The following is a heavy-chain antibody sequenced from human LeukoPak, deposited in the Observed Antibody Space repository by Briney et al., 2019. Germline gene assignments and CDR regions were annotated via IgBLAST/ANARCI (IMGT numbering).Heavy chain of an antibody. CDR1: GGSISSGGYY. CDR3: ARSIVGAALAIDY. D-gene: IGHD1-26*01. V-gene: IGHV4-31*03. J-gene: IGHJ4*02. CDR2: IYYSGST. Sequence: SQTLSLTCTVSGGSISSGGYYWSWIRQHPGKGLEWIGYIYYSGSTYYNPSLKSRVTISVDTSKNQFSLKLSSVTAADTAVYYCARSIVGAALAIDYWGQGTLVTVSS.